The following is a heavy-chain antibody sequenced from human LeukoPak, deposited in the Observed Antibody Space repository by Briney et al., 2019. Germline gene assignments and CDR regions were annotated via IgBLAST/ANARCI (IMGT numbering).Heavy chain of an antibody. CDR1: GGSISSGGYY. J-gene: IGHJ3*02. V-gene: IGHV4-31*03. D-gene: IGHD3-22*01. CDR2: IYYSGST. CDR3: ARRLLETYYYDSSGYTDAFDI. Sequence: SGTLSLTCTVSGGSISSGGYYWSWIRQHPGKGLEWIGYIYYSGSTYYNPSLKSRVTISVDTSKNQFSLKLSSVTAADTAVYYCARRLLETYYYDSSGYTDAFDIWGQGTMVTVSS.